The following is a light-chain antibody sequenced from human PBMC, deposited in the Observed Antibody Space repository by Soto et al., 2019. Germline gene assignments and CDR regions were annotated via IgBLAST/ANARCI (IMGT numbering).Light chain of an antibody. CDR1: ALPRQN. CDR3: QSADTTGTPV. V-gene: IGLV3-25*03. CDR2: KDK. J-gene: IGLJ2*01. Sequence: SYELTQPPSVSASPGQAAKITCSGDALPRQNVYWYQQRPGQVPLLLIYKDKQRSSGIPERFSGSTSGTTATLTISGVLAEDEADYFCQSADTTGTPVFGGGIKVTVL.